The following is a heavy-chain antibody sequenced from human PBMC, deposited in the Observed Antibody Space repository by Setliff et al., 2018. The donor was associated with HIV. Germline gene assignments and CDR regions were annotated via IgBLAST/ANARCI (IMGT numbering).Heavy chain of an antibody. CDR1: GGSVTSRSFY. CDR2: LYYTGTT. CDR3: ARVPRQLLKGAAAYFDY. D-gene: IGHD5-18*01. V-gene: IGHV4-39*07. Sequence: SSETLSLTCSVSGGSVTSRSFYWVWIRQPPGKGLEWVGSLYYTGTTYYNPSLKSRVTMSLDTSENQFSLRVNSVTAADTAVYYCARVPRQLLKGAAAYFDYWGQGILVTVSS. J-gene: IGHJ4*02.